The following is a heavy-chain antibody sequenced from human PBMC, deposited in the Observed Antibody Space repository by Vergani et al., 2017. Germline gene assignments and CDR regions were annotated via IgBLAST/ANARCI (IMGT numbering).Heavy chain of an antibody. Sequence: QVQLVQSGAEVKKPGASVKVSCKVSGYTLTELSMHWVRQAPGKGLEWMGWINPHNGVTNYAQKFQGRVTMTRDTSISTASMELNRLRSDDTAVYYCARVAFTALALVSFDYWGQGTLVTVSS. V-gene: IGHV1-2*02. J-gene: IGHJ4*02. CDR3: ARVAFTALALVSFDY. D-gene: IGHD5-18*01. CDR1: GYTLTELS. CDR2: INPHNGVT.